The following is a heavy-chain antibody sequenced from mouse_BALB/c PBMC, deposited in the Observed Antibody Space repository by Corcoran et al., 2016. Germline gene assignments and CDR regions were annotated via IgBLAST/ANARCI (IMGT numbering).Heavy chain of an antibody. V-gene: IGHV9-1*02. CDR1: GYTFTNYG. Sequence: QIQLVQSGPELKKPGETVKISCKASGYTFTNYGMNWVKQAPGKGLKWMGWINTYTGEPTYADDFKGRFAFSLETSASTAYLQINNLKNEDMATYFCARGYGPYYAMDYWGQGTSVTVSS. CDR2: INTYTGEP. D-gene: IGHD2-10*02. J-gene: IGHJ4*01. CDR3: ARGYGPYYAMDY.